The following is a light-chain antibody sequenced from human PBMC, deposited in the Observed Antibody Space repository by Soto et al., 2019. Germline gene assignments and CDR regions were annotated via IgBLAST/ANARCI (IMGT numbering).Light chain of an antibody. CDR1: QDISTW. Sequence: DIHLTQSPSFLSASVGDRVTITCRASQDISTWLAWYQQKPGKAPKLLIYAASSLFSGVPSRFSGSGSGTDLTLTISSLQPEDFATYYCQQADSLPLVTFGQGKLLEIK. CDR2: AAS. V-gene: IGKV1-12*01. J-gene: IGKJ5*01. CDR3: QQADSLPLVT.